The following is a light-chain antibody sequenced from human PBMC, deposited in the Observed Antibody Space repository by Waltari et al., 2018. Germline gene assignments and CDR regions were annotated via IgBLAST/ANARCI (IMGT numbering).Light chain of an antibody. J-gene: IGLJ2*01. V-gene: IGLV1-47*01. CDR1: NYNIGNNF. CDR3: ASWDGSLGGVI. CDR2: RNN. Sequence: QSVLSQPPSASGTPGQRVTISCSGSNYNIGNNFVYWYHQLPGTAPKLLIYRNNHRPSGVLDRFSGSKSGTSASLAISGLRSEDEADYYCASWDGSLGGVIFGGGTKLTVL.